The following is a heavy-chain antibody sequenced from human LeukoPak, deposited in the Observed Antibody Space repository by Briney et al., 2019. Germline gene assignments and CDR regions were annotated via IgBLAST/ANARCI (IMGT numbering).Heavy chain of an antibody. V-gene: IGHV3-30-3*01. J-gene: IGHJ4*02. CDR3: ARDYWWNYDY. D-gene: IGHD1-7*01. CDR2: ISKDGSDK. Sequence: QPGGSLRLSCAASGFTFNGYAMNWVRQAPGKGLEWVAVISKDGSDKYYPGSVRGRFTISRDNSKNTIYLQMDSLRAEDTAIYYCARDYWWNYDYWGQGTLVTVSS. CDR1: GFTFNGYA.